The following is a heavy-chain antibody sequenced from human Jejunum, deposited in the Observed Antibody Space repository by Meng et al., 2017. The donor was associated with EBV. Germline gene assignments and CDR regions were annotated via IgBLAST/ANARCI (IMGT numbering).Heavy chain of an antibody. D-gene: IGHD1-26*01. CDR3: ANPTEGSYGGNLRY. Sequence: EVEFVGDGGGLAQPGGSLRLSCAASGFTFRSYAMSWVRQAPGKGLEWVSSIVATGDTTYYADSVKGRFTISRDNSKNTLSLQMNNLRADDTAVYYCANPTEGSYGGNLRYWGQGTLVTVSS. CDR1: GFTFRSYA. J-gene: IGHJ4*02. CDR2: IVATGDTT. V-gene: IGHV3-23*04.